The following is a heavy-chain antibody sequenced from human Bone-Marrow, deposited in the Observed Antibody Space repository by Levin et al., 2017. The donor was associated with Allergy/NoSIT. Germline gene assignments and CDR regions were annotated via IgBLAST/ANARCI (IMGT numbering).Heavy chain of an antibody. CDR2: ISSSSSTI. D-gene: IGHD6-19*01. Sequence: GGSLRLSCAASGFTFSSYSMNWVRQAPGKGLEWVSYISSSSSTIYYADSVKGRFTISRDNAKNSLYLQMNSLRAEDTAVYYCARAFSGYSSGWPPFSWDYWGQGTLVTVSS. J-gene: IGHJ4*02. CDR1: GFTFSSYS. V-gene: IGHV3-48*01. CDR3: ARAFSGYSSGWPPFSWDY.